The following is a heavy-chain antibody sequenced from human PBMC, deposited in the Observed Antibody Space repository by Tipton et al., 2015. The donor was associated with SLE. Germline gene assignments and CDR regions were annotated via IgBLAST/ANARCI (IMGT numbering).Heavy chain of an antibody. CDR2: ISSSSSYI. D-gene: IGHD4-11*01. J-gene: IGHJ4*02. CDR1: GFNFNDYS. V-gene: IGHV3-21*01. CDR3: AREDHSTYIY. Sequence: SGFNFNDYSMNWVRQAPGKGLEWVSSISSSSSYISYADSVKGRFTISRDNAKNSLSLQAHSLRVEDTAVYYCAREDHSTYIYWGQGTLVTVSS.